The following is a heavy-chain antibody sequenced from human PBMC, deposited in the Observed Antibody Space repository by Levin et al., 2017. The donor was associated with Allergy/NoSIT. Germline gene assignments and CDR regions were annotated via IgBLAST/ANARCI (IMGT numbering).Heavy chain of an antibody. V-gene: IGHV3-30*18. CDR1: GFTFNQYG. D-gene: IGHD5-18*01. CDR3: VKVVIYSFVPEFDY. CDR2: ISYDGNQR. Sequence: GGSLRLSCAASGFTFNQYGMHWVRQAPGKGLEWVAVISYDGNQRYYADSVKGRFTISRDSSKNTLYLQMNRLRADDTALYYCVKVVIYSFVPEFDYWGQGTLVTVSS. J-gene: IGHJ4*02.